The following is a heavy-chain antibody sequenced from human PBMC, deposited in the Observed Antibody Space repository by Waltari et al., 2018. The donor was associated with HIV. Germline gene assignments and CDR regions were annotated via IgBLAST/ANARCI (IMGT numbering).Heavy chain of an antibody. Sequence: QVQLQESGPGLVKPSQTLSLTCTVSAGSITSGDYYWTWIRQPAGKGLEWIGRVYTSGSANYNPSLRSRVTMSLDTSKNQFSLKLTSVTAADTAVYYCARGLDILTGHYHWFLDVWGRGTLVTVSS. D-gene: IGHD3-9*01. J-gene: IGHJ2*01. V-gene: IGHV4-61*02. CDR2: VYTSGSA. CDR1: AGSITSGDYY. CDR3: ARGLDILTGHYHWFLDV.